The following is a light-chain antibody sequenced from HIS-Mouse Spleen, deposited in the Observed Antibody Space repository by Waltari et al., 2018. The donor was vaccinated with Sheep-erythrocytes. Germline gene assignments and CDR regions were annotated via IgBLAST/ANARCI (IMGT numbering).Light chain of an antibody. CDR3: CSYAGSSTPWV. V-gene: IGLV2-23*01. CDR1: SSDVGSYNL. CDR2: EGS. Sequence: QCALTQPASVSGSPGQSITISCTGTSSDVGSYNLVSWYQQHPGKAPKLMIYEGSKRPSGVSNRFSGSKSGNTASLTISGLQAEDEADYYCCSYAGSSTPWVFGGGTKLTVL. J-gene: IGLJ3*02.